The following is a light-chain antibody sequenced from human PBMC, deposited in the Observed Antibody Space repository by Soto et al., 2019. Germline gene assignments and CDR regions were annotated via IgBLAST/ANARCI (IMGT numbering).Light chain of an antibody. CDR3: QQYNNWPPYT. J-gene: IGKJ2*01. CDR2: GAS. CDR1: QSVSSN. Sequence: EIVRTQSPATLSVSPGERATLSCRASQSVSSNLAWYQQKPGQAPRLLIYGASTRATGIPGRFSGSGSGTEFTLTIRSLQSEDFAVYYCQQYNNWPPYTFGQGTTLEIK. V-gene: IGKV3-15*01.